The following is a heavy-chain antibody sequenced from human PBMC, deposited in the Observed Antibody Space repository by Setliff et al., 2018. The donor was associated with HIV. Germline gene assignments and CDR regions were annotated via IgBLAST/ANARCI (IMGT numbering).Heavy chain of an antibody. Sequence: ASVKVSCKAPGHNFTSHNMHWVRQAHGQGLEWMGSIRAYNGNTNYAQKFQGRVTMTRDTSTSTDYMELRSLTSDDTAVYYCARDLGYSAFDNFDYWGQGTLVTVSS. CDR3: ARDLGYSAFDNFDY. CDR2: IRAYNGNT. CDR1: GHNFTSHN. V-gene: IGHV1-18*04. J-gene: IGHJ4*02. D-gene: IGHD5-12*01.